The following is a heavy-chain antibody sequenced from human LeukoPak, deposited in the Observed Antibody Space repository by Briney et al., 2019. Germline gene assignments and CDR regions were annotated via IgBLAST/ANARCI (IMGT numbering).Heavy chain of an antibody. D-gene: IGHD3-10*01. CDR3: ATTGPLGYYGMDV. CDR1: GFTFSDYY. Sequence: GRSLRLSCAASGFTFSDYYMSWIRQAPGKGLEWVSYISAGSGYTHYADSVKGRFTISRDNAKHSLYLQMNSLRAEDSAVYYCATTGPLGYYGMDVWGLGTTVTVSS. V-gene: IGHV3-11*06. J-gene: IGHJ6*02. CDR2: ISAGSGYT.